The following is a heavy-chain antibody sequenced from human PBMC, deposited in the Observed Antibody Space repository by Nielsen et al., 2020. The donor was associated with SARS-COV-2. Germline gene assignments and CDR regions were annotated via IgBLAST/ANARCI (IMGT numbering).Heavy chain of an antibody. CDR3: ARARATIFGLVMSYGMDV. Sequence: ASVTVSCKAAVYTFTDYYIHKVRQAAEQGREWMGQINPYSGGKNYAQKFQGTVTMTRDASIRTVYMELTTDDTAVYYCARARATIFGLVMSYGMDVWGQGTTVAVSS. CDR1: VYTFTDYY. CDR2: INPYSGGK. D-gene: IGHD3/OR15-3a*01. J-gene: IGHJ6*02. V-gene: IGHV1-2*06.